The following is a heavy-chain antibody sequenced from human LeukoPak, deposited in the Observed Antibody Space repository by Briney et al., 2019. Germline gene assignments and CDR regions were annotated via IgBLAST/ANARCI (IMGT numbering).Heavy chain of an antibody. Sequence: PGGSLRLSCAASGFTFSRFTMNWVRQAPGKGLEWVSGISGSDSSTYYADSVKGRFIISRDNSKNTLYLQMNSLRADDTAVYYCAKGGGWLYYFDYWGQGTLVTVSP. J-gene: IGHJ4*02. CDR1: GFTFSRFT. D-gene: IGHD4-23*01. CDR2: ISGSDSST. CDR3: AKGGGWLYYFDY. V-gene: IGHV3-23*01.